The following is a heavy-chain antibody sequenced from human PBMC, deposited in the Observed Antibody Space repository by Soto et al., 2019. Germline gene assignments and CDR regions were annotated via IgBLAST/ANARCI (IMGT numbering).Heavy chain of an antibody. D-gene: IGHD6-13*01. CDR3: ARAGIAAAGTPRHFDY. CDR1: GGSFSGYY. V-gene: IGHV4-34*01. Sequence: LSLTCAVYGGSFSGYYWSWIRQPPGKGLEWIGEINHSGSSNYNPSLKSRVTISVDTSKNQFSLKLSSVTAADTAVYYCARAGIAAAGTPRHFDYWGQGTMVTVYS. CDR2: INHSGSS. J-gene: IGHJ4*02.